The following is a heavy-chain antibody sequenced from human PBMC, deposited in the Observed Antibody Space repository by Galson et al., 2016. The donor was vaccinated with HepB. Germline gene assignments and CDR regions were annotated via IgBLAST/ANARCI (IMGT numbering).Heavy chain of an antibody. CDR3: ARDYDILTGYYSFDY. Sequence: SLRLSCAASGFSFSFYTMNWVRQAPGKGLEWVSSISRSDSYIYYADSVEGRFTISRDEAKNSLYLQMNSLRAEDTAVYFCARDYDILTGYYSFDYWGQGTLVTVSS. V-gene: IGHV3-21*01. CDR2: ISRSDSYI. D-gene: IGHD3-9*01. CDR1: GFSFSFYT. J-gene: IGHJ4*02.